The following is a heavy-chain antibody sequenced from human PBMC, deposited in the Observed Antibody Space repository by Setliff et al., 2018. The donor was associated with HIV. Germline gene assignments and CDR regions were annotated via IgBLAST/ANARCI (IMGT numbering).Heavy chain of an antibody. D-gene: IGHD3-3*01. CDR3: ARGVNFDY. CDR2: IHTTGST. CDR1: GDSISSGSYY. Sequence: SETLSLTCSVSGDSISSGSYYWSWIRLPAGKGLEWIGQIHTTGSTNYNPSLKSRVTISMDTSKNQFSLNLNSVTAADTAIYYCARGVNFDYRGQGTQVTVSS. V-gene: IGHV4-61*09. J-gene: IGHJ4*02.